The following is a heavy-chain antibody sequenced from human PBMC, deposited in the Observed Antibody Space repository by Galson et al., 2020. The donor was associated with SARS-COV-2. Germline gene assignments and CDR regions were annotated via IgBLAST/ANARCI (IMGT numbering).Heavy chain of an antibody. J-gene: IGHJ6*02. CDR2: INHSGST. Sequence: SQTLSLTCAVYGGSFSGYYWSWIRQPPGKGLEWIGEINHSGSTNYNPYLKSRVTISVDTSKNQFSLKLSSVTAADTAVYYCARSTTVTTLYYYYYGMDVWGQGTTVTVSS. D-gene: IGHD4-17*01. CDR3: ARSTTVTTLYYYYYGMDV. CDR1: GGSFSGYY. V-gene: IGHV4-34*01.